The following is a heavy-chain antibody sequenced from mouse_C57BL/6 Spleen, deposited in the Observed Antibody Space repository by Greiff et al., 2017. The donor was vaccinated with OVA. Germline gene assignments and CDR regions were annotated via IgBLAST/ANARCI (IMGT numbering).Heavy chain of an antibody. D-gene: IGHD1-1*01. Sequence: DVKLVESGEGLVKPGGSLKLSCAASGFTFSSYAMSWVRQTPEKRLEWVATISDGGSYTYYPDNVKGRFTISRDNAKNNLYLQMSHLKSEDTAMYYCAKDGYGSSFFDDWGQGTTLTVSS. CDR2: ISDGGSYT. CDR3: AKDGYGSSFFDD. CDR1: GFTFSSYA. J-gene: IGHJ2*01. V-gene: IGHV5-4*01.